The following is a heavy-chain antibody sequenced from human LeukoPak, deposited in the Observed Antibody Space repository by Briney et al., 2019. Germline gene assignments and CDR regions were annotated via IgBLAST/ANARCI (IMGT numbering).Heavy chain of an antibody. CDR1: GGSISSSSYY. J-gene: IGHJ2*01. CDR3: ARHRYYYDFDL. V-gene: IGHV4-39*01. CDR2: IYYSGST. D-gene: IGHD3-22*01. Sequence: SETLSLTCTVPGGSISSSSYYWGWIRQPPGKGLEWIGSIYYSGSTYYNPSLKSRVTISVDTSKNQFSLKLSSVTAADTAVYYCARHRYYYDFDLWGRGTLVTVSS.